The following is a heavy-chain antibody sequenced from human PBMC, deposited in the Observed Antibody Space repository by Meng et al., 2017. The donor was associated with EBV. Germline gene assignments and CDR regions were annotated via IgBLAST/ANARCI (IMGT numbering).Heavy chain of an antibody. D-gene: IGHD2-2*01. Sequence: VHLQESGQGLGTPSDTVSLTFTFAGASVSGGTFHWSWIRQPPGKELQWIGYIYDGGTTIYNPSLKSRVTIFLDTSRNQFSLGLRSVTTADTAVYYCAKSSSSTPGVVDSWGQGTLVTVSS. CDR1: GASVSGGTFH. V-gene: IGHV4-61*01. J-gene: IGHJ4*02. CDR3: AKSSSSTPGVVDS. CDR2: IYDGGTT.